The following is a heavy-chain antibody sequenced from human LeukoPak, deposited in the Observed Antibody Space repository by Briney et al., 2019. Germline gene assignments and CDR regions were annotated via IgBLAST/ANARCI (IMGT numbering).Heavy chain of an antibody. D-gene: IGHD5-18*01. V-gene: IGHV3-7*01. CDR3: ARVGYSYGPPRYFDY. CDR1: GFTFSSYG. CDR2: IKQDGSEK. Sequence: GGSLRLSCAASGFTFSSYGMHWVRQAPGKGLEWVANIKQDGSEKYYVDSVKGRFTISRDNAKNSLYLQMNSLRAEDTAVYYCARVGYSYGPPRYFDYWGQGTLVTVSS. J-gene: IGHJ4*02.